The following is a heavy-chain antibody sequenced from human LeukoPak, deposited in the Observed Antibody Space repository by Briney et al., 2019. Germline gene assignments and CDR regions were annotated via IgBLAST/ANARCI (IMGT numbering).Heavy chain of an antibody. Sequence: SVKVSCKASGFTLTSSAMQWVRQARGQRLEWIGWIVVGSGNTNYAQKFQERVTITRDMSTSTAYMELSSLRSEDTAVYYCAADGLVGATTAHGVFWGQGTLVTVSS. J-gene: IGHJ4*02. CDR1: GFTLTSSA. D-gene: IGHD1-26*01. CDR3: AADGLVGATTAHGVF. V-gene: IGHV1-58*02. CDR2: IVVGSGNT.